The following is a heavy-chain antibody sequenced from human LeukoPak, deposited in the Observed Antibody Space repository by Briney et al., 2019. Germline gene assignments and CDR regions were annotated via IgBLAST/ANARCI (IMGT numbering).Heavy chain of an antibody. CDR3: ARGQSSIAAAGTSFDY. CDR2: TYYRSKWYN. D-gene: IGHD6-13*01. V-gene: IGHV6-1*01. J-gene: IGHJ4*02. CDR1: GDSVSSNSAA. Sequence: SQTLSLTCAISGDSVSSNSAAWNWIRQSPSRGLEWLGRTYYRSKWYNDYAVSVKSRITINGDTSKNQFSLQLNSVTPEDTAVYYCARGQSSIAAAGTSFDYWGQGTLVTVSS.